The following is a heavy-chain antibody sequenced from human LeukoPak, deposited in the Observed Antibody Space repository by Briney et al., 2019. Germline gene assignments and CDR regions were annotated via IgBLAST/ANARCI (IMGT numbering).Heavy chain of an antibody. CDR3: ARKGPGYSLYYFDY. CDR1: GGSFSGCY. J-gene: IGHJ4*02. Sequence: SETLSLTCAVYGGSFSGCYWSWIRQPPGKGLEWIGEINHSGSTNYNPSLKSRVTISVDTSKNQFSLKLSSVTAADTAVYYCARKGPGYSLYYFDYWGQGTLVTVSS. CDR2: INHSGST. V-gene: IGHV4-34*01. D-gene: IGHD1-1*01.